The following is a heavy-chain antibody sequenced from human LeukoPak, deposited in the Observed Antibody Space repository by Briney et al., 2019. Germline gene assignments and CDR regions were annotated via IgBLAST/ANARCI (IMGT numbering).Heavy chain of an antibody. J-gene: IGHJ4*02. CDR1: GFTFSSYA. Sequence: GGSLRLSCAASGFTFSSYAMSWVRQAPGKGLEWVSGISGSGGSTYYADSVKGRFTISRDNSKNTLNLQMNSLRAEDTAVYYCAKAGCSGGSCYPFDYWGQGTLVTVSS. D-gene: IGHD2-15*01. V-gene: IGHV3-23*01. CDR2: ISGSGGST. CDR3: AKAGCSGGSCYPFDY.